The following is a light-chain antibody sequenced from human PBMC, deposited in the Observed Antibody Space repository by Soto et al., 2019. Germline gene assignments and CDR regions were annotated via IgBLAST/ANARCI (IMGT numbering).Light chain of an antibody. CDR3: GTWDSSLSAGVV. V-gene: IGLV1-51*01. J-gene: IGLJ2*01. Sequence: QSALTQPPSVAGAPGQKVTISCSGRSSNIGNNYVSWYQQLPGTAPKLLIYDNNKRPSGIPDRFSGSKSGTSATLGITGLQTGDEADYYCGTWDSSLSAGVVFRGWTNLTVL. CDR2: DNN. CDR1: SSNIGNNY.